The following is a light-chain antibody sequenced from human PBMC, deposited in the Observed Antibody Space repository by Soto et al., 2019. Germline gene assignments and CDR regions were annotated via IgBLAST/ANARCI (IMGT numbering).Light chain of an antibody. V-gene: IGKV3-20*01. CDR3: QQYGSPPHT. CDR2: GAS. Sequence: EIVLTQSPGTLSLSPGERATLSCRASQSVSSSYLAWYQQKPGQAPRLLIYGASSRATGIPDRFSGSGSGADFTLTISRLEPEDFAGYYCQQYGSPPHTFGQGTKLEIK. J-gene: IGKJ2*01. CDR1: QSVSSSY.